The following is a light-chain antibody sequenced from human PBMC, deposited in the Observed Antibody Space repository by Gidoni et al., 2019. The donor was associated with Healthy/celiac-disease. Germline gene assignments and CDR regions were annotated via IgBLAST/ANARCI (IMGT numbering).Light chain of an antibody. CDR3: QQSYSTPHMYT. Sequence: DIQMTQSPSSLSASVGDRVTITCRASQSISSYFNWYQQKPGKAPKLLIYAASSLQSGVPSRFSGSGSGTDFTLTISSLQPEDFATYYCQQSYSTPHMYTFGQXTKLEIK. CDR1: QSISSY. CDR2: AAS. V-gene: IGKV1-39*01. J-gene: IGKJ2*01.